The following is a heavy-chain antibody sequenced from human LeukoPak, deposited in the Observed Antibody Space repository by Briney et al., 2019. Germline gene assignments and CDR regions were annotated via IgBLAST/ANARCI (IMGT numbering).Heavy chain of an antibody. J-gene: IGHJ4*02. CDR1: GFTFSTYE. D-gene: IGHD3-10*01. Sequence: PGGSLRLSCTASGFTFSTYEMNWVRQAPGKGLEWASYISGSGSTIYYADSVKGRFTISRDNAKNTLYLQMNSLRAEDTAVYYRARGRYYYGSGSYYTGEYYFDYWGQGTLVTVSS. CDR3: ARGRYYYGSGSYYTGEYYFDY. V-gene: IGHV3-48*03. CDR2: ISGSGSTI.